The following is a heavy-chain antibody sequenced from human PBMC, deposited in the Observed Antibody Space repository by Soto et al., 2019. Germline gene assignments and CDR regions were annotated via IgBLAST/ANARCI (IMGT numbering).Heavy chain of an antibody. V-gene: IGHV2-5*02. Sequence: QITLKEAGPALVNPTETLTLTCTFSGFSFTTTRMGVGWTRQPPGKALEWLAIIYWDGESRYNPLLRRRLTLTEDTSKHQVVLTLTNMDPKDTATYYCAHRDSTGTTTYFDSWGQGIPVTVAS. D-gene: IGHD1-1*01. J-gene: IGHJ4*02. CDR2: IYWDGES. CDR1: GFSFTTTRMG. CDR3: AHRDSTGTTTYFDS.